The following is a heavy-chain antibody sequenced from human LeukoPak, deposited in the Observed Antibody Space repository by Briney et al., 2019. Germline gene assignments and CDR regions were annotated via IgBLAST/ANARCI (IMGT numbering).Heavy chain of an antibody. CDR2: INHSGST. V-gene: IGHV4-34*01. D-gene: IGHD6-13*01. J-gene: IGHJ6*02. CDR1: GGSFSGYY. Sequence: SETLSLTCAVYGGSFSGYYWSWIRQPPGEGLEWIGEINHSGSTNYNPSLKSRVTISVDTSKNQFSLKLSSVTAADTAVYYCAREGGSYSSSWYAFYYYYGMDVWGQGTTVTVSS. CDR3: AREGGSYSSSWYAFYYYYGMDV.